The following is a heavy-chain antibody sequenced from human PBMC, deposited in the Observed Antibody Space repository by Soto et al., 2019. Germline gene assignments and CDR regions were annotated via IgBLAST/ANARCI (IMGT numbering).Heavy chain of an antibody. D-gene: IGHD4-17*01. CDR3: ARVRATDYEIDY. CDR1: GLMLGSYW. J-gene: IGHJ4*02. CDR2: IKRDGTEK. Sequence: GALRVSCTAAGLMLGSYWLTWVRHVPGKGLQWVANIKRDGTEKYYVDFVKGRFTISRDNADNSVFLDMNNLRVDDTATYYCARVRATDYEIDYWGQGALVTVSA. V-gene: IGHV3-7*03.